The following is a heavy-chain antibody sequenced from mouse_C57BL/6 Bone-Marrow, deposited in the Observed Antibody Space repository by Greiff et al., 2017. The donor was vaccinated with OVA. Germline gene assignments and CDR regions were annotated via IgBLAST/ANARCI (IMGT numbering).Heavy chain of an antibody. J-gene: IGHJ3*01. Sequence: EVQLQESGPGLVKPSQSLSLTCSVTGYSITSGYYWNWIRQFPGNKLEWMGYISYDGSNNYNPSLKNRISITRDTSKNQFFLKLNSVTTEDTATYYCAREIPGFAYWGQGTLVTVSA. CDR1: GYSITSGYY. V-gene: IGHV3-6*01. CDR3: AREIPGFAY. CDR2: ISYDGSN.